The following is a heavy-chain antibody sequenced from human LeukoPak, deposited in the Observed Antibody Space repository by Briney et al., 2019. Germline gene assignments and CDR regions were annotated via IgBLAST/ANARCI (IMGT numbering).Heavy chain of an antibody. D-gene: IGHD3-3*01. Sequence: SETLSLTCTVSGGSISSYYWSWIRQPPGKGREWMGYIYYSGTTNYNPSLKSRVTISVDTSKNQFSLKLSSVTAADTAVYYCARSPTYDFWSGYYYFDPWGQGTLVTVSS. CDR2: IYYSGTT. V-gene: IGHV4-59*01. CDR1: GGSISSYY. CDR3: ARSPTYDFWSGYYYFDP. J-gene: IGHJ5*02.